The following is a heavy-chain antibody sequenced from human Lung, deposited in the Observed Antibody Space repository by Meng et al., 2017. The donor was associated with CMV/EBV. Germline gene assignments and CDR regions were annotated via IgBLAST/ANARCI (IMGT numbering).Heavy chain of an antibody. Sequence: GEXXKISCTASGFTFSDYSMNWVRQAPGKGLEWVSSISSSDYIYYADSVRGRFTISRDNAKHSLYLQMNSLRAEDTAVYYCARGVGSYDFWSAYSYYYGLEVWXQGTXVTGAS. CDR1: GFTFSDYS. J-gene: IGHJ6*02. V-gene: IGHV3-21*01. D-gene: IGHD3-3*01. CDR3: ARGVGSYDFWSAYSYYYGLEV. CDR2: ISSSDYI.